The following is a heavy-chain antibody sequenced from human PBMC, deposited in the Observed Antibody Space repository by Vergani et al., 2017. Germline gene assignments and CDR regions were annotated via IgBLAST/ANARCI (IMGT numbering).Heavy chain of an antibody. CDR2: IIPIFGTA. D-gene: IGHD4-17*01. Sequence: QVQLVQSGAEVKKPGSSVKVSCKASGGTFSSYAISWVRQAPGQGLEWMGGIIPIFGTANYAQKFQGRVTMTTDTSTSTAYMELRSLRSDDTAVYYCARDTVTILGHDVWGQGTTVTVSS. J-gene: IGHJ6*02. CDR1: GGTFSSYA. V-gene: IGHV1-69*06. CDR3: ARDTVTILGHDV.